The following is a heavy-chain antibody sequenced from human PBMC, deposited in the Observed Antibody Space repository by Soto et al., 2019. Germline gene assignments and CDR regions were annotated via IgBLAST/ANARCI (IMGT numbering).Heavy chain of an antibody. J-gene: IGHJ4*02. CDR1: GFTFSDYG. D-gene: IGHD6-6*01. Sequence: GGSLRLSCAVSGFTFSDYGMHWVRQAPGKGLEWVAVMSYAGSYKYYADSVKGRFTISRDLSGNTLFLQMNSLRLEDTAVYFCAKEMYPRTVLDSSSHWGHSWGQTPLVTLSS. CDR3: AKEMYPRTVLDSSSHWGHS. CDR2: MSYAGSYK. V-gene: IGHV3-30*18.